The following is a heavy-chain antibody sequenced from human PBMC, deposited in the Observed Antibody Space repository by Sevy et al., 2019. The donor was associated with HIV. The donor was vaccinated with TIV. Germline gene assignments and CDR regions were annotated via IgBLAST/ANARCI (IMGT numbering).Heavy chain of an antibody. J-gene: IGHJ3*02. Sequence: ASVKVSCKASGYTFTYRYLHWVRQAPGQALEWMGWITPFNGNTNYAQKFQDRVTITRDRSMSTAYMELSSLRSEDTAMYYCARSRASGINAAHGAFDIWGQGTMVTVSS. CDR2: ITPFNGNT. CDR3: ARSRASGINAAHGAFDI. D-gene: IGHD2-15*01. CDR1: GYTFTYRY. V-gene: IGHV1-45*02.